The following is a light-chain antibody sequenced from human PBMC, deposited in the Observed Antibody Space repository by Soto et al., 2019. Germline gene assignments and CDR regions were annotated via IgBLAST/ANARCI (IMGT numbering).Light chain of an antibody. J-gene: IGKJ1*01. CDR1: QSVSSN. CDR2: GAS. CDR3: QQYNNWPRT. Sequence: EIVMTQSPATLSVSPGERATLSCRASQSVSSNLAWYQQKPGQAPRLLIYGASTRATGIPVRFSGSGSGTEFTLPISRLQSEDFAVYYCQQYNNWPRTFGQGTKVEIK. V-gene: IGKV3-15*01.